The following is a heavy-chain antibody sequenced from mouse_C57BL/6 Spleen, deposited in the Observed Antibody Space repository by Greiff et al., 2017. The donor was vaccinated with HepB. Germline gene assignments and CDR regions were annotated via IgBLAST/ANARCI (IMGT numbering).Heavy chain of an antibody. V-gene: IGHV10-3*01. Sequence: EVMLVESGGGLVQPKGSLKLSCAASGFTFNTYAMHWVRQAPGKGLEWVARIRSKSSNYATYYADSVKDRFTISRDDSQSMLYLQMNNLKTEDTAMYYCVRGDYYGSSPWFAYWGQGTLVTVSA. J-gene: IGHJ3*01. CDR2: IRSKSSNYAT. D-gene: IGHD1-1*01. CDR1: GFTFNTYA. CDR3: VRGDYYGSSPWFAY.